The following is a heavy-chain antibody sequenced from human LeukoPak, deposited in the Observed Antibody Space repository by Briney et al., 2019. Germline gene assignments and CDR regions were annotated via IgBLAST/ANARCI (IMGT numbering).Heavy chain of an antibody. V-gene: IGHV4-34*01. CDR1: GGSFSGYY. Sequence: PSETLSLTCAVYGGSFSGYYWSWIRQPPGKGLEWIGEINHSGSTNYNPSLKSRVTISVDTSKNQFSLKLSSVTAADTAVYYCARAWYYYDSSGYSYDAFDIWGQGTMVTVSS. D-gene: IGHD3-22*01. CDR3: ARAWYYYDSSGYSYDAFDI. J-gene: IGHJ3*02. CDR2: INHSGST.